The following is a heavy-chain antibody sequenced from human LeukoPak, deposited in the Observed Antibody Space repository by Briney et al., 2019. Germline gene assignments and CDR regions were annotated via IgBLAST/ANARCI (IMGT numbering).Heavy chain of an antibody. CDR2: ISYDGSNK. CDR3: AYDEGFDY. D-gene: IGHD1-1*01. Sequence: GRSLRLSCAASGFTFSSYAMHWVRQAPGKGLEWVAVISYDGSNKYYADSVKGRFTISGDNSKNTLYLQMNSLRAEDTAVYYCAYDEGFDYWGQGTLVTVSS. CDR1: GFTFSSYA. J-gene: IGHJ4*02. V-gene: IGHV3-30*01.